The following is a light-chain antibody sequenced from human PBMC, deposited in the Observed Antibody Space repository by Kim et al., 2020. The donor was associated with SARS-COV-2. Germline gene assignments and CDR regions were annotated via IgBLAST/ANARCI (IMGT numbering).Light chain of an antibody. CDR3: QQYNFWPPLT. CDR1: QSISSN. CDR2: SVS. V-gene: IGKV3-15*01. Sequence: VSPGDRATLSCRASQSISSNLAWYQQKAGQAPRLLIYSVSTRATGIPARFSGSGSETEFTLTITGLQSEDFAVYYCQQYNFWPPLTFGGGTKVDIK. J-gene: IGKJ4*01.